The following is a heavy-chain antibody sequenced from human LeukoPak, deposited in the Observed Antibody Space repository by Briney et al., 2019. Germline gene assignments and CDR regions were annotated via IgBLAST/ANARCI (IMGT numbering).Heavy chain of an antibody. CDR2: IWYDGSNK. J-gene: IGHJ4*02. CDR3: AKDYAYFTVRELLFDY. D-gene: IGHD3-16*01. CDR1: GFTFSSYG. V-gene: IGHV3-33*06. Sequence: PGRSLRLSCAAPGFTFSSYGMHWVRQAPGKGLEWVAVIWYDGSNKYFADSVKGRFTISRDNSKNTLYLQLNSLRAEDTAVYYCAKDYAYFTVRELLFDYWGQGTLVTVSS.